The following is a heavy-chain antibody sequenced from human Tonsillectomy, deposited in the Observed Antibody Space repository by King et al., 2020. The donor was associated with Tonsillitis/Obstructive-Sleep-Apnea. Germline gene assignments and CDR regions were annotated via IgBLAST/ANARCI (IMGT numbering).Heavy chain of an antibody. Sequence: VQLQESGPGLVKPSETLSLTCTVSGGSISSYYWSWIRQPPGKGLEWIGYINYSGSTNYNPSLRSQVNISVDTSKNQFSLKLSSVTAAGTAVYYCARDLGLSYMDVWGKGTTVTVSS. CDR1: GGSISSYY. J-gene: IGHJ6*03. CDR2: INYSGST. V-gene: IGHV4-59*01. D-gene: IGHD1-26*01. CDR3: ARDLGLSYMDV.